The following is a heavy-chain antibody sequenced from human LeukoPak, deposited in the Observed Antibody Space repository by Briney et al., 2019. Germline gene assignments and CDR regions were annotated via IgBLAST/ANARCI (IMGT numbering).Heavy chain of an antibody. J-gene: IGHJ4*02. CDR3: AKDRMEYCGGDCYPYYFDY. V-gene: IGHV3-30*18. CDR1: GLTFSSYG. D-gene: IGHD2-21*02. Sequence: GGSLRLSCAASGLTFSSYGMHWVRQAPGKGLEWVAVISYDGSNKYYADSVKGRFTISRDNSKNTLYLEMNSLRAEDTAVYYCAKDRMEYCGGDCYPYYFDYWGQGTLVTVSS. CDR2: ISYDGSNK.